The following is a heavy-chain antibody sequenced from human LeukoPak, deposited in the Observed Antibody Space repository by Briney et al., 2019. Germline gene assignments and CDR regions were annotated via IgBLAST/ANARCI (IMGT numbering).Heavy chain of an antibody. Sequence: GGSLRLSCVGSGFTFGNYAMSWVRQAPGKGLEWVSTVHGGGGDTYYADSVKGRFTISRDNSKNTLYLQMNSLRAEDTAVYYCAKDVEKSVVPAAVLNWGQGTLVTVSS. CDR1: GFTFGNYA. D-gene: IGHD2-2*01. CDR3: AKDVEKSVVPAAVLN. V-gene: IGHV3-23*01. CDR2: VHGGGGDT. J-gene: IGHJ4*02.